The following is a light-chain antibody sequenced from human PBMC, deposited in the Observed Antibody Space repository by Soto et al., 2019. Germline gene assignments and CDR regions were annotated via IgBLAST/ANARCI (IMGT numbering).Light chain of an antibody. CDR3: QQRSNWPLT. CDR1: QSVSTY. V-gene: IGKV3-11*01. Sequence: VLTQSPATLSLSPGERATLSCRASQSVSTYLAWYQQKPGQAPRLLIYDASNRATGIPARFSGSGSGTDFTLTISSLEPEDFAVYYCQQRSNWPLTFGGGTKVEIK. CDR2: DAS. J-gene: IGKJ4*01.